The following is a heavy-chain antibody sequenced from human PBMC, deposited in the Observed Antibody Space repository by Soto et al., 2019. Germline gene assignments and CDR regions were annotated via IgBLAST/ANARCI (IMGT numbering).Heavy chain of an antibody. J-gene: IGHJ6*03. CDR3: ARRARPDFYYMDV. Sequence: GGSLRXSXAASGFTLSGYAMDWVRQAPGKGLEYVSGISSNGVGTYYANSVQGRFTISRDNSKNTVYLQMGSLRPEDMAVYYCARRARPDFYYMDVWGKGTTVTVSS. CDR2: ISSNGVGT. D-gene: IGHD6-6*01. V-gene: IGHV3-64*01. CDR1: GFTLSGYA.